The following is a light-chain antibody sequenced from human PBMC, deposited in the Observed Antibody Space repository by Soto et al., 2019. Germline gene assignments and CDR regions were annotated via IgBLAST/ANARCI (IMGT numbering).Light chain of an antibody. CDR2: DVS. CDR3: SSFTTSSPYV. Sequence: QSALTQPPSVSGSPGQSVAISCSGTSSDVGSYNRVSWYQQPPGTAPKLMIYDVSNRPSGVPDRFSGSKSGNTASLTISGLKAEYEDDYYCSSFTTSSPYVFGTGTKLTVL. V-gene: IGLV2-18*02. CDR1: SSDVGSYNR. J-gene: IGLJ1*01.